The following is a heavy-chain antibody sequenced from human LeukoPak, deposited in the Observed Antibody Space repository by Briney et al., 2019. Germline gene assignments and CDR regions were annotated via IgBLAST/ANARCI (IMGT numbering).Heavy chain of an antibody. CDR2: IIPIFGTA. V-gene: IGHV1-69*01. J-gene: IGHJ3*02. CDR3: ARDPEVGATSGAFDI. Sequence: GSSVKVSCKASGGTFSSYAISWVGQAPGQGLEWMGGIIPIFGTANYAQKFQGRVTITADESTSTAYMELSSLRSEDTAVYYCARDPEVGATSGAFDIWGQGTMVTVSS. D-gene: IGHD1-26*01. CDR1: GGTFSSYA.